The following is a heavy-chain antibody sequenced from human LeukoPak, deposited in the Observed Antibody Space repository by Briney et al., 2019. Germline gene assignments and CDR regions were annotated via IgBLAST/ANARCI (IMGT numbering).Heavy chain of an antibody. D-gene: IGHD5-12*01. CDR1: GFTFNSYG. Sequence: GGSLRLSCAASGFTFNSYGMHWVRQAPGKGLEWVSFIRNDGSNEYYADSVKGRFTISRDNSKNTLYLQMNSLRGEDTALYYCAKDSGYDLADYWGQGNLVTVSS. CDR2: IRNDGSNE. V-gene: IGHV3-30*02. J-gene: IGHJ4*02. CDR3: AKDSGYDLADY.